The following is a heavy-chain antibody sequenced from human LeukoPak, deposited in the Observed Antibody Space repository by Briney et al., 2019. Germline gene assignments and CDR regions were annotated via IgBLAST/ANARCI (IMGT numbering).Heavy chain of an antibody. Sequence: PGGSLRLSCAASGFTFSSYWMHWVRQAPGKGLVWVSRINSDGSSTSYADSVKGRFTISRDNYKNTLNLKMNNLRAEDTAVYYCAKDGVPSRWFGRNYFDYWGQGTLVTVSS. CDR3: AKDGVPSRWFGRNYFDY. J-gene: IGHJ4*02. CDR2: INSDGSST. CDR1: GFTFSSYW. V-gene: IGHV3-74*01. D-gene: IGHD3-10*01.